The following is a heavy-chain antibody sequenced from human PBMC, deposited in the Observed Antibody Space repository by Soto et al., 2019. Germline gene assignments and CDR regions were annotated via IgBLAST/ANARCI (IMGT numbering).Heavy chain of an antibody. V-gene: IGHV1-46*01. CDR3: ARGGKCLPGYPSPDAFDL. J-gene: IGHJ3*01. CDR1: GYTFTSYY. Sequence: QVQLVQSGAEVKKPGASVKVSCKASGYTFTSYYMHWVRQAPGQGLEWMGIINPSGGSTSYAQKFQGRVTMPSDTSTSPVYMELSSLRSEDTAVYYCARGGKCLPGYPSPDAFDLWGQGTMVTVSS. D-gene: IGHD3-9*01. CDR2: INPSGGST.